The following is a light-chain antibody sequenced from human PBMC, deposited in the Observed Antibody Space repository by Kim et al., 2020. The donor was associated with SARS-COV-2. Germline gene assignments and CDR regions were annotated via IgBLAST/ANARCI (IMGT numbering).Light chain of an antibody. CDR2: DVS. Sequence: QSALTQPRSVSGSPGQSVTISCTGTSSDVGGYNYVSWYQHHPGKAPKLMIYDVSERPSGVPDRFSDSKSDNTASLTISGLQADDEADYYCCSYAGRYTWVFGGGTKLTVL. V-gene: IGLV2-11*01. J-gene: IGLJ3*02. CDR1: SSDVGGYNY. CDR3: CSYAGRYTWV.